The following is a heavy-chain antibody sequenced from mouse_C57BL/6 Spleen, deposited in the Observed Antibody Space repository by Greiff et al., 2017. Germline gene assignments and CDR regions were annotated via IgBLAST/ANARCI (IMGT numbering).Heavy chain of an antibody. CDR2: IYPGDGDT. D-gene: IGHD2-4*01. V-gene: IGHV1-82*01. Sequence: QVQLQQSGPELVKPGASVKISCKASGYAFSSSWMNWVKQRPGKGLEWIGRIYPGDGDTNYNGKFKGKATLTADKSSSTAYMQLSSRTSEDSAVYFCARASYDYDYAMDYWGQGTSVTVSS. J-gene: IGHJ4*01. CDR3: ARASYDYDYAMDY. CDR1: GYAFSSSW.